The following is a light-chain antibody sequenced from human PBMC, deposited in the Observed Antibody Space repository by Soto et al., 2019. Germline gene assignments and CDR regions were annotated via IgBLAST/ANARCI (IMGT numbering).Light chain of an antibody. V-gene: IGLV1-40*01. J-gene: IGLJ1*01. CDR2: SDN. CDR3: QSYDSDLPDSYF. Sequence: QSVLTQPPSVSGAPGRTVTISCTGSDSNIRAGFNVHWYQHLPGSAPKLLIYSDNRRPSGVPDRFSGSQSGTSASLAISGLQAEDEGDYYCQSYDSDLPDSYFFGTGTKVTVL. CDR1: DSNIRAGFN.